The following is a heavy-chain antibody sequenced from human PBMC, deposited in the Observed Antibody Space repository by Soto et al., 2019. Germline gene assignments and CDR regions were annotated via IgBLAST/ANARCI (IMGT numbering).Heavy chain of an antibody. CDR1: GFTFSSYA. CDR3: ARATYSGSDAFDI. CDR2: ISYDGSNK. Sequence: PGGSLRLSCAASGFTFSSYAMHWVRQAPGKGLEWVAVISYDGSNKYYADSVKGRFTISRDNSKNTLYLQMNSLRAEDTAVYYCARATYSGSDAFDIWGQGTMVTVSS. D-gene: IGHD5-12*01. J-gene: IGHJ3*02. V-gene: IGHV3-30-3*01.